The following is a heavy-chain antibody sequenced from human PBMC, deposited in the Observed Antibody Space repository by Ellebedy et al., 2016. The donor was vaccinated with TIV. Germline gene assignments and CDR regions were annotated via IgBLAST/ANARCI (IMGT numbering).Heavy chain of an antibody. CDR1: GFTFSRYA. V-gene: IGHV3-23*01. D-gene: IGHD3-10*01. J-gene: IGHJ4*02. CDR2: ISSTGSRT. CDR3: AKDSGKYGWNSEY. Sequence: GESLKISCAASGFTFSRYAIGWVRQAPGKGLEWVSTISSTGSRTYYADSVKGRFTISRDTSKNTLYLQMNSLRAEDTAIYYCAKDSGKYGWNSEYWGQGTQVTVSS.